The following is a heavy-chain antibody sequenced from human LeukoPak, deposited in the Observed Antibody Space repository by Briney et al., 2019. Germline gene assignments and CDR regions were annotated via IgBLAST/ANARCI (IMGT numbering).Heavy chain of an antibody. CDR3: ARADRKLDNWFDP. Sequence: GASVKVSCKASGYTFTSYGISWVRQAPGQGLEWMGWISAYNGNTNYAQKLQGRVTMTTVTSTSTAYMELRSLRSDDTAMYYCARADRKLDNWFDPWGQGTLVIVSS. V-gene: IGHV1-18*01. CDR2: ISAYNGNT. J-gene: IGHJ5*02. CDR1: GYTFTSYG.